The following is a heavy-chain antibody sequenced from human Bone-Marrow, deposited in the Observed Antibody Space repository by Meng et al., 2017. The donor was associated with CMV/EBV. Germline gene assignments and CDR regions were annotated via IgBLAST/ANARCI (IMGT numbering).Heavy chain of an antibody. CDR3: ARLGRHCSGGSCYFGWFDP. D-gene: IGHD2-15*01. Sequence: GSLRLSCTVSGGSISSSSYYWGWIRQPPGKGLEWIGEINHSGSTNYNPSLKSRVTISVDTSKNQFSLKLRSVTAADTAVYYCARLGRHCSGGSCYFGWFDPWGQGTLVTVSS. J-gene: IGHJ5*02. V-gene: IGHV4-39*07. CDR1: GGSISSSSYY. CDR2: INHSGST.